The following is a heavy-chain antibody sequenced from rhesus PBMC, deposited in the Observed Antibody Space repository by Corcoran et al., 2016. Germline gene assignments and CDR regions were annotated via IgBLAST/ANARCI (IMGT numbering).Heavy chain of an antibody. J-gene: IGHJ3*01. CDR1: GHTFTDYY. CDR2: VEHEDGEA. V-gene: IGHV1-111*02. CDR3: ATRSNVYGSDAFDF. Sequence: EVQLVQSGAEVKKPGASVKISCKASGHTFTDYYLPWVRQALGKGLELMGRVEHEDGEAIHPMRVQHIVTLTADTSADTAYMEPSRLRSEDTAVYYCATRSNVYGSDAFDFWGQVLMVTVSS. D-gene: IGHD1-44*02.